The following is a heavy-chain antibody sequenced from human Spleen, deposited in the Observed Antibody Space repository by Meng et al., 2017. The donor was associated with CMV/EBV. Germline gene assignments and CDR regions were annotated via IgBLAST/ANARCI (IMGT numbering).Heavy chain of an antibody. CDR2: IRYDGSKK. CDR3: ATGGVVVPTARDRFDP. J-gene: IGHJ5*02. Sequence: GGSLRLSCAASGFTFSSYGMHWVRQAPGKGLEWVAFIRYDGSKKYYADSVKGRFTISRDNSKNTLYLQMNSLRAEDTAVYYCATGGVVVPTARDRFDPWGQGTLVTVSS. D-gene: IGHD2-2*01. V-gene: IGHV3-30*02. CDR1: GFTFSSYG.